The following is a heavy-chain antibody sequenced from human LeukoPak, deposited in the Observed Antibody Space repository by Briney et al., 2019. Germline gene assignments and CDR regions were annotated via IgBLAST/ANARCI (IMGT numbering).Heavy chain of an antibody. Sequence: QPGGSLRLSXAASGFTVSSNYMSWVRKAPGKGLEWVSVIYSGGSTYYADSVKGRFTISRDNSKNTLYLQMNSLRAEDTAVYYCAYSSSPHGAFDIWGQGTMVTVSS. D-gene: IGHD6-6*01. CDR2: IYSGGST. V-gene: IGHV3-66*02. CDR3: AYSSSPHGAFDI. J-gene: IGHJ3*02. CDR1: GFTVSSNY.